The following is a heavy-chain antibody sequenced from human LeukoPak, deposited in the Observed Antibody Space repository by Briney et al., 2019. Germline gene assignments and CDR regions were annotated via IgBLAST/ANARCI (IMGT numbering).Heavy chain of an antibody. V-gene: IGHV3-48*01. CDR2: ITLSSSTI. CDR1: GFTFSTYS. CDR3: AREPSYTSSWYTSCDY. J-gene: IGHJ4*02. D-gene: IGHD6-13*01. Sequence: GGSLRLSCAASGFTFSTYSMNWVRQAPGKGLEWVSYITLSSSTIYYADSVKGRFTISRDNAKNSVYLQMDSLRAEDTAVYYCAREPSYTSSWYTSCDYWGQGTLVTVSS.